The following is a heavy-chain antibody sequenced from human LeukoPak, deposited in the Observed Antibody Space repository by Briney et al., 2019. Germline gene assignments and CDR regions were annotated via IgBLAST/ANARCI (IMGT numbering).Heavy chain of an antibody. V-gene: IGHV4-34*01. CDR1: DGSFSVSDYY. J-gene: IGHJ5*02. Sequence: SETLSLTCGVYDGSFSVSDYYWSWIRQPPGKGLEWIGEIHHSGSTDYTPSLKSRVTISIDTSKDQFSLRLTSVTVADTAGYYCARDRTPRGGWFDPWGQGTLVTVSA. CDR3: ARDRTPRGGWFDP. CDR2: IHHSGST. D-gene: IGHD1-14*01.